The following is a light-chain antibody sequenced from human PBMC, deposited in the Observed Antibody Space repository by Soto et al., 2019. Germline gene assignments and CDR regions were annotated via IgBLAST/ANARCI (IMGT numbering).Light chain of an antibody. V-gene: IGLV2-14*02. CDR2: EVT. Sequence: QSALTQPASVSGSPGQSITISCTGTSSDVGSHNFVSWYQQRPGKAPKLMIFEVTKRPSGVSSRFSASKSGNTASLTISGVQAEDEADYYCCSYTISRTYVFGTGTKLTVL. J-gene: IGLJ1*01. CDR3: CSYTISRTYV. CDR1: SSDVGSHNF.